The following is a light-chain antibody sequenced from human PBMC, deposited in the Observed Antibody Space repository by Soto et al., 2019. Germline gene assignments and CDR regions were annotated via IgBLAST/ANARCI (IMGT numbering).Light chain of an antibody. V-gene: IGKV1-39*01. CDR1: QSISTF. J-gene: IGKJ1*01. Sequence: DIQMIQFPASLSASVGDRVTVTCRASQSISTFLNWNQQKPGKAPNLLIYTTSTLHGGVPSRFSGSGSGTDFTLTISSLQPEDFATYYCQQSFTAPWTFGKGTKVDIK. CDR3: QQSFTAPWT. CDR2: TTS.